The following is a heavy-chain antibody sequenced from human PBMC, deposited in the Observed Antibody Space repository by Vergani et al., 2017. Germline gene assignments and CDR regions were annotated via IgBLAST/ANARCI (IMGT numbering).Heavy chain of an antibody. J-gene: IGHJ4*02. CDR1: GGTFSSYA. CDR2: IIPIFGTA. CDR3: ASTRYVVVTAYYIDY. D-gene: IGHD2-21*02. V-gene: IGHV1-69*13. Sequence: QVQLVQSGAEVKKPGSSVKVSCKASGGTFSSYAISWVRQAPGQGLEWMGRIIPIFGTANYAQKFQGRVTITAYESTSTAYLELSSLRSEDTAVYYCASTRYVVVTAYYIDYWGQGTLVTVSS.